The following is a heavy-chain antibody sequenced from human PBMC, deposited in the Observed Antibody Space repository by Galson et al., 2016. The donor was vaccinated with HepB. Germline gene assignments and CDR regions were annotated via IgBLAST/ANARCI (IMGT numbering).Heavy chain of an antibody. CDR1: GFTFKSYS. D-gene: IGHD3-16*01. V-gene: IGHV3-21*04. Sequence: SLRLSCAASGFTFKSYSMNWVRQAPGKGLEWVSYISTSSSYIFYADSVKGRFTISRDNSKNSLYLQMNSLRTEATALYYCAKDNPLPPGAFDYWGQGTLVTVSS. CDR3: AKDNPLPPGAFDY. J-gene: IGHJ4*02. CDR2: ISTSSSYI.